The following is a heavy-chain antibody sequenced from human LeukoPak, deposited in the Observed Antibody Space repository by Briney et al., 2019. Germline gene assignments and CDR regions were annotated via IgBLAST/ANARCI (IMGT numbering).Heavy chain of an antibody. D-gene: IGHD2-2*01. Sequence: GESLKISCEVYGYDFRTYWLGWVRQTPGKGLEWMGTFNPGSSDIRYSPSFQGQVTISLDKSISTAYLQWSSLQASDTAMYFCARHVSSSRVAFDIWGQGTMVTVSS. CDR2: FNPGSSDI. J-gene: IGHJ3*02. CDR3: ARHVSSSRVAFDI. V-gene: IGHV5-51*01. CDR1: GYDFRTYW.